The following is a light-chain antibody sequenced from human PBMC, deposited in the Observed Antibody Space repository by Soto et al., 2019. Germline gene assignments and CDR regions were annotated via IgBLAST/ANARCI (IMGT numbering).Light chain of an antibody. J-gene: IGLJ2*01. CDR1: ASNLGGNP. CDR2: TNH. V-gene: IGLV1-44*01. CDR3: AAWDDSLNAVG. Sequence: QSVLTQPPSVSGTPGQKVSISCSGSASNLGGNPVNWYQHLPGAAPKLLIYTNHQRPSGVPDRFSGSKSGTSASLAISGLRSEDEADFYCAAWDDSLNAVGFGGGTQLTVL.